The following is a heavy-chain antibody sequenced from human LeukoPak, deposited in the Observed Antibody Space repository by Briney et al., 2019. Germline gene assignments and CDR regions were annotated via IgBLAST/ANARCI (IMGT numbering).Heavy chain of an antibody. Sequence: GGSRRLSCAASGFTFSDYSMNWVRQAPGKGLEWVSYISSTSNTIYYADSVKGRFTISRDNAKNSLYLQMNSLRAEDTAVYYCARLVVAAFEDYWGQGTLVTVSS. CDR1: GFTFSDYS. V-gene: IGHV3-48*01. CDR3: ARLVVAAFEDY. CDR2: ISSTSNTI. D-gene: IGHD2-15*01. J-gene: IGHJ4*02.